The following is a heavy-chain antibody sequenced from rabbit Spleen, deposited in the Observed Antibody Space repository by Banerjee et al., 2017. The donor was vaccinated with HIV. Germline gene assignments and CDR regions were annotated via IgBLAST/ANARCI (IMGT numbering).Heavy chain of an antibody. CDR2: IYVGSSSST. J-gene: IGHJ3*01. CDR3: ARDMDDVIGWNFGW. Sequence: QEHLVEYGGDLVQPEGSLTLTCTASGFSFSSSYYMCWVRQAPGKGLEWIACIYVGSSSSTWYASWAKGRFTLSKSPSTTVTLQMTSLTAADTATYFCARDMDDVIGWNFGWWGQGTLVTVS. V-gene: IGHV1S45*01. CDR1: GFSFSSSYY. D-gene: IGHD4-1*01.